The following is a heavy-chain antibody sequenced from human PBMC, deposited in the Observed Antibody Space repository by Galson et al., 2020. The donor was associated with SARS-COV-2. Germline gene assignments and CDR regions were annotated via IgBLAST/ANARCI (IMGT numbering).Heavy chain of an antibody. CDR2: ISSSGSTI. CDR3: ARGVYGSGSYYFDY. Sequence: GESLKISCAASGFTFSSYEMNWVRQAPGKGLEWVSYISSSGSTIYYADSVKGRFTISRDNAKNSLYLQMNSLRAEDTAVYYCARGVYGSGSYYFDYWGQGTLVTVSS. CDR1: GFTFSSYE. V-gene: IGHV3-48*03. J-gene: IGHJ4*02. D-gene: IGHD3-10*01.